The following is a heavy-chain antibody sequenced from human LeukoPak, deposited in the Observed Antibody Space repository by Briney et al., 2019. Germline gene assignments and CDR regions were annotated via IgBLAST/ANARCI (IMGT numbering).Heavy chain of an antibody. CDR3: ARTTEAHSWRTRYYDYYMDV. CDR2: INHSGST. D-gene: IGHD6-13*01. CDR1: GGSFSGYY. Sequence: PSETLSLTCAVYGGSFSGYYWSWIRQPPGKGLEWIGEINHSGSTNYNPSLKSRVTISVDTSKNQFSLRLSSVTAADTAVYYCARTTEAHSWRTRYYDYYMDVWGKGTTVAVSS. J-gene: IGHJ6*03. V-gene: IGHV4-34*01.